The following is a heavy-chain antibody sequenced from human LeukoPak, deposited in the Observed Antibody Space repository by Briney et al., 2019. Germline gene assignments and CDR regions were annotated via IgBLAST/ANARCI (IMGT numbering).Heavy chain of an antibody. J-gene: IGHJ4*02. D-gene: IGHD3-3*02. CDR2: LIGSGGST. CDR1: GFTFSSHA. CDR3: AKGHFWSDYADFDY. V-gene: IGHV3-23*01. Sequence: GGSLRLSCAASGFTFSSHAMSWVRQPPGEGVEGVSDLIGSGGSTYYADSVKGRFTISTDNSKNTLYLQINSLGAEDTAVYYCAKGHFWSDYADFDYWGQGTLVTVSS.